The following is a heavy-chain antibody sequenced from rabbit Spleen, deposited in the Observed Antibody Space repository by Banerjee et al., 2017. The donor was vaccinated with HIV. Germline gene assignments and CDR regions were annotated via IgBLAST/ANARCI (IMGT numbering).Heavy chain of an antibody. CDR2: INAITGKA. CDR1: GFSFSNKAV. J-gene: IGHJ4*01. CDR3: ARDLYGVIGWNFGW. V-gene: IGHV1S45*01. Sequence: QEQLVASGGGLVQPGGSLKLYCKASGFSFSNKAVMCWVRQAPGKGLEWIACINAITGKAVYASWAKGRFTFSKTSSTTVTLQMTSLTAADTATYFCARDLYGVIGWNFGWWGPGTLVTVS. D-gene: IGHD2-1*01.